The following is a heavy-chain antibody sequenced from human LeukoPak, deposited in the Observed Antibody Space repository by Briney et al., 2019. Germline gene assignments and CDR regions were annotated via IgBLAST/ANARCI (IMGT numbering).Heavy chain of an antibody. CDR2: IYYSGST. V-gene: IGHV4-39*07. CDR3: ASGRRLRPPYYFDY. CDR1: GGSISSSSYY. D-gene: IGHD5-12*01. Sequence: TSETLSLTCTVSGGSISSSSYYWGWIRQPPGKGLEWIGSIYYSGSTYYNPSLKSRVTISVDTSKNQFSLKLSSVTAADTAVYYCASGRRLRPPYYFDYWGQGTLVTVSS. J-gene: IGHJ4*02.